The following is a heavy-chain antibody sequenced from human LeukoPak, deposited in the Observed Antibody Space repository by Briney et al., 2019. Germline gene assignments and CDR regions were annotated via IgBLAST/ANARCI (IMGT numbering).Heavy chain of an antibody. CDR3: AREDDSSGPFDY. Sequence: EASVKVSCKASGGTFSSYAISWVRQAPGQGLEWMGGIIPIFGTANYAQKFQGRVTITADESTSTAYMELSSLRSEDTAVYYCAREDDSSGPFDYWGQGTLVTVSS. V-gene: IGHV1-69*01. J-gene: IGHJ4*02. D-gene: IGHD3-22*01. CDR1: GGTFSSYA. CDR2: IIPIFGTA.